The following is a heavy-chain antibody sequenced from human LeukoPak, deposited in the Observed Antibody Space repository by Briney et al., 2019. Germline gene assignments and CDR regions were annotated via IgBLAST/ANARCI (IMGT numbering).Heavy chain of an antibody. CDR2: ISGSGGST. V-gene: IGHV3-23*01. CDR3: AKDYSGFSSGYYFDY. CDR1: GFTFSSYA. J-gene: IGHJ4*02. Sequence: GGSLRLSCAASGFTFSSYAMSWVRQAPGKGLEWVSAISGSGGSTYYADSVKGRLTISRDNSKNTLYLQMNSLRAEDTAVYYCAKDYSGFSSGYYFDYWGQGTLVTVSS. D-gene: IGHD1-26*01.